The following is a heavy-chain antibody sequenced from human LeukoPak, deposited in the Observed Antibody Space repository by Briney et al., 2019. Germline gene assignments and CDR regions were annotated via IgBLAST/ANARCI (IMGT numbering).Heavy chain of an antibody. CDR1: GYSISSGYF. CDR2: ISHSGTT. D-gene: IGHD1-7*01. V-gene: IGHV4-38-2*02. CDR3: TREEGGTTVDY. Sequence: PSETLSLTCTVSGYSISSGYFWGWIRQPPGKGLEWIGSISHSGTTYYNPSLKSRITISQDTSKNQFSLKVNSMTAADTAAYYCTREEGGTTVDYWGQGTLVTVSS. J-gene: IGHJ4*02.